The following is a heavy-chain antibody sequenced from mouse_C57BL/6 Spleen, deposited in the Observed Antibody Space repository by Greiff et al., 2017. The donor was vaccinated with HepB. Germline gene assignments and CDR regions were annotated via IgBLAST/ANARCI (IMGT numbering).Heavy chain of an antibody. D-gene: IGHD1-1*01. J-gene: IGHJ1*03. CDR3: ARGYYYGSSPYFDV. Sequence: QVQLQQSGPGLVQPSQSLSITCTVSGFSLTSYGVHWVRQSPGKGLEWLGVIWSGGSTDYNAAFISRLSISKDNSKSQVFFKMNSLQADDTAIYYCARGYYYGSSPYFDVWGTGTTVTVSS. CDR2: IWSGGST. V-gene: IGHV2-2*01. CDR1: GFSLTSYG.